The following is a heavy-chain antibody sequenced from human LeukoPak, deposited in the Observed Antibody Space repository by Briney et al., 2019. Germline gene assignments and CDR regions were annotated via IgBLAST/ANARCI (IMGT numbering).Heavy chain of an antibody. J-gene: IGHJ4*02. Sequence: PGRSLRLSCAASGFTFSSYGMHWVRQAPGKGLEWVAVISYDGSNKYYADSMKGRFTISRDNSKNTLYLQMNSLRAEDTAVYYCATRPGYSYGLRAIDYWGQGTLVTVSS. D-gene: IGHD5-18*01. CDR2: ISYDGSNK. V-gene: IGHV3-30*03. CDR3: ATRPGYSYGLRAIDY. CDR1: GFTFSSYG.